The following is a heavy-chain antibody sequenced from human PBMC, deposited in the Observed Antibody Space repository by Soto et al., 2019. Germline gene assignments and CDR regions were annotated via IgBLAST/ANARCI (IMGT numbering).Heavy chain of an antibody. D-gene: IGHD4-17*01. CDR1: GFTFSNYS. J-gene: IGHJ4*02. V-gene: IGHV3-23*01. CDR2: FSGGGGST. CDR3: AKSGPYGDYDY. Sequence: GGSLILSCAASGFTFSNYSMSWVRQAPGKGLEWVSVFSGGGGSTYYADSVKGRFTISRDNSKNTLYLQMNSLRAEDTAVYYCAKSGPYGDYDYWGQGTLVTVSS.